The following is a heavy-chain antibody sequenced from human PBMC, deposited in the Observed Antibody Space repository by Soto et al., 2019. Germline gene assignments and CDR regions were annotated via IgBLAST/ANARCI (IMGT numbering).Heavy chain of an antibody. Sequence: PGGSLRLSCAASGFTFSSYAMHWVRQAPGKGLEWVAVISYDGSNKYYAGSVKGRFTISRDNSKNTLYLQMNSLRAEDTAVYYCARTGAATPPYYYYGMDVWGQGTTVTVSS. D-gene: IGHD2-15*01. CDR3: ARTGAATPPYYYYGMDV. CDR1: GFTFSSYA. J-gene: IGHJ6*02. V-gene: IGHV3-30-3*01. CDR2: ISYDGSNK.